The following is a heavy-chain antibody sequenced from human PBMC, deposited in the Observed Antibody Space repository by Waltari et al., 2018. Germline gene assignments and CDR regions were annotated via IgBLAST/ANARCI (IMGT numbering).Heavy chain of an antibody. CDR2: TTDSERT. Sequence: QVQLQQWGAELLKPSETLSLTCAVYGGSFRGYYWSWIRQPPGKGLEWIGKTTDSERTKDNPSLKSRISISVDTSKNQFSLTVFSVTAADAAVYYCARGDGTGKYGYWGQGTRVTVSS. D-gene: IGHD1-1*01. J-gene: IGHJ4*02. CDR1: GGSFRGYY. V-gene: IGHV4-34*02. CDR3: ARGDGTGKYGY.